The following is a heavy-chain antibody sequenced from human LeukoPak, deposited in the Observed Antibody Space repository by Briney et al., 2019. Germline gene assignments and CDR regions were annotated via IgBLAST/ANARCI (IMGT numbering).Heavy chain of an antibody. CDR3: SRESGAFCPFGH. J-gene: IGHJ4*02. V-gene: IGHV4-4*02. CDR1: GGSISSTNW. CDR2: ISLTGET. Sequence: SETLSLTCGVSGGSISSTNWWSWVRQPPGQGLEWIGEISLTGETNYNPSLNGRVTMSLDESRNQLSLDLTSVTAADTAIYYCSRESGAFCPFGHWGQGTLVIV. D-gene: IGHD1-26*01.